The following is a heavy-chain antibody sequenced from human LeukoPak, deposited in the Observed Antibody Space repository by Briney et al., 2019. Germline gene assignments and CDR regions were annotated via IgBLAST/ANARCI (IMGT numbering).Heavy chain of an antibody. CDR2: IKQDGSER. CDR3: ARVGGSWFMDH. Sequence: GGSLRLSCAGSGFTFSSYSMNWVRRAPGKGLEWVANIKQDGSERFYGGSVTGRFTISRDNSKNSVYLQMNSLRAEDTAEYYCARVGGSWFMDHWGQGTLVTVSS. V-gene: IGHV3-7*03. CDR1: GFTFSSYS. D-gene: IGHD3-10*01. J-gene: IGHJ4*02.